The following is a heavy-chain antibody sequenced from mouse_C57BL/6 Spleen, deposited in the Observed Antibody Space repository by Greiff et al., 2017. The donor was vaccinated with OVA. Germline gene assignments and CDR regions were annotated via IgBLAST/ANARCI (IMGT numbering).Heavy chain of an antibody. CDR2: IDPANGNT. J-gene: IGHJ2*01. V-gene: IGHV14-3*01. CDR1: GFNITNTY. D-gene: IGHD2-3*01. CDR3: ARDDGYPH. Sequence: EVQRVESVAELVRPGASVTLSCTASGFNITNTYMHWVQQRPEQGLAWIGRIDPANGNTHYAPKFPGKATITADTSSNTAYLQLSSLTSEDTAIYYCARDDGYPHWGQGTTLTVSS.